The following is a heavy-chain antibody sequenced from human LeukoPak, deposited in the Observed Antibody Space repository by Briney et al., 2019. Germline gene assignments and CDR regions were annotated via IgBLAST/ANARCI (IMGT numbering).Heavy chain of an antibody. V-gene: IGHV4-4*02. CDR2: IYHSGST. D-gene: IGHD1-26*01. Sequence: PSGTLSLTCAVSGGSISSTNWWSWVRQPPGKGLEWIGEIYHSGSTNYNPSLKSRVTISVEKSKNQFSLKLSSVTAADTAVYYCARRTDLGSYAPADAFDIWGQGTMVTVSS. J-gene: IGHJ3*02. CDR1: GGSISSTNW. CDR3: ARRTDLGSYAPADAFDI.